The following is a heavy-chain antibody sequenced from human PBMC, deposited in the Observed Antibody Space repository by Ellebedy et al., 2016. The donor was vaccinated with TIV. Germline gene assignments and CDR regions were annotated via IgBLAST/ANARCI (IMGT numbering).Heavy chain of an antibody. V-gene: IGHV3-33*01. J-gene: IGHJ4*02. CDR2: IWYDGSSK. D-gene: IGHD2-2*01. CDR3: ARGSDFVVLPTPKKDFDY. Sequence: GESLKISXAASGFTFSNFGMHWVRQAPGKGLEWVAVIWYDGSSKYYADSVKGRFTISRDNSKNTLYLQMNSLRAEDTAVYYCARGSDFVVLPTPKKDFDYWGQGTLVTVSS. CDR1: GFTFSNFG.